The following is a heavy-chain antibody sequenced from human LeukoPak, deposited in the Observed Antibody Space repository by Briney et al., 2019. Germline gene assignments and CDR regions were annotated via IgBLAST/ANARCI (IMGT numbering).Heavy chain of an antibody. CDR1: GGSISSGGYS. J-gene: IGHJ4*02. Sequence: SETLSLTCTVSGGSISSGGYSWSWIRQPPGKGLEWIGYIYSSGTTYSNPSLKSRVTISVDTSKNQFSLKLSSVTAADTAVYYCAGTGSFDYWGQGTLVTVSS. V-gene: IGHV4-30-4*07. CDR2: IYSSGTT. CDR3: AGTGSFDY. D-gene: IGHD1-14*01.